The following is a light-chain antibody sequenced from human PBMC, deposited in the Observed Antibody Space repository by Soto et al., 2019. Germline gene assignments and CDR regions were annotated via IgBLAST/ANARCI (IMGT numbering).Light chain of an antibody. CDR1: SSDVGTYNY. CDR3: SSYTSSSTLNVV. V-gene: IGLV2-14*01. CDR2: EVS. Sequence: QSVLTQPASVSGSPGQSITISCTGTSSDVGTYNYVSWYQQHPGKAPKLMIYEVSNRPSGVSNRFSGSKSGNTASLTISGLQAEDEADEYCSSYTSSSTLNVVFGGGTKLTVL. J-gene: IGLJ2*01.